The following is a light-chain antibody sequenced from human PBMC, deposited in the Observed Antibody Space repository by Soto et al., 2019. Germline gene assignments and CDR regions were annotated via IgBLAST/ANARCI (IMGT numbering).Light chain of an antibody. J-gene: IGLJ1*01. Sequence: QSALTQPPSASGSPGQSVTISCTGSSSDVGGYDYVSWYQLRPGKAPKLMIYEVSKRPSGVPDRFSGSTSGNTASLTVSGLQAEDEADYYCSSYAGYNNYVFGTGTKLTVL. CDR2: EVS. CDR3: SSYAGYNNYV. V-gene: IGLV2-8*01. CDR1: SSDVGGYDY.